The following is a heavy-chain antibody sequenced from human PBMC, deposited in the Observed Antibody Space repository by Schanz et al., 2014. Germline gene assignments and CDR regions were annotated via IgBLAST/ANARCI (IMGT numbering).Heavy chain of an antibody. CDR1: GFTFSSYA. Sequence: EVQLLESGGGLVQPGGSLRLSCAASGFTFSSYAMTWVRQAPGMGLEWVSAISGSGGSTYYADSVKGRFTISRDNSKNTLYLQMKSLRAEDTAVYYCARGGPAYYFDDCGQGTLVTVSS. CDR2: ISGSGGST. CDR3: ARGGPAYYFDD. V-gene: IGHV3-23*01. J-gene: IGHJ4*02.